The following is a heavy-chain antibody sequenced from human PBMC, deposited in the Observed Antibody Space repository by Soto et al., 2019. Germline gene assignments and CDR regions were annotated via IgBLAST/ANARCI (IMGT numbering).Heavy chain of an antibody. Sequence: GGSLRLSCAASGFTFSDYYMSWIRQAPGKGLEWVAYISSSGSTIYYTDSVKGRFTMSRDNAKNSLYLQMNSLRAEDTAVYYCAKDLSPSSGTYYGYFDHWGQGTLVTVSS. V-gene: IGHV3-11*01. CDR1: GFTFSDYY. J-gene: IGHJ4*02. CDR2: ISSSGSTI. CDR3: AKDLSPSSGTYYGYFDH. D-gene: IGHD1-26*01.